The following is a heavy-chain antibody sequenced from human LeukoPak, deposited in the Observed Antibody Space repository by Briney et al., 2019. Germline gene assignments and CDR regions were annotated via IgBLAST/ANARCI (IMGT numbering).Heavy chain of an antibody. Sequence: GGSLRLSCTASGFTFSSYSMNWVRQTPGKGLEWASSITSRSNYIYYADSVKGRFTISRDNSKNTLYLQMNSLRADDTAVYYCARENERYSYATHWGQGTLVTVSS. J-gene: IGHJ4*02. D-gene: IGHD3-16*01. CDR3: ARENERYSYATH. CDR2: ITSRSNYI. V-gene: IGHV3-21*04. CDR1: GFTFSSYS.